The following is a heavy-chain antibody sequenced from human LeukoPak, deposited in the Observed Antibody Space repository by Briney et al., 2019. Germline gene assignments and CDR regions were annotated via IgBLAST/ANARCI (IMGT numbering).Heavy chain of an antibody. CDR1: GFSRSTSGMR. CDR3: ARISLGSDTSPSSGWPYYFDY. Sequence: SGPALVKPTQTLTLTCTFSGFSRSTSGMRVSWIRQPPGKALEWLARLEWYDDKFYSTSLKTRLTISKDTSKNQVFLTMTNMDPVDTATYYCARISLGSDTSPSSGWPYYFDYWGQGTLVTVSS. CDR2: LEWYDDK. J-gene: IGHJ4*02. D-gene: IGHD6-19*01. V-gene: IGHV2-70*04.